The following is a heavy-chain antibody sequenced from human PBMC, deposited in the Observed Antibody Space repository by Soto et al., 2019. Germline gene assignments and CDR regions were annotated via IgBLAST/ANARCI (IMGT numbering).Heavy chain of an antibody. Sequence: PSETLSLTCTVSGASVTSGSFYWNWIRQPPGKGLEWVGYISYSGDTNYNPSLKSRVTISVDTSKNEFSLRLSSVSAADTAVYYCARGDAINWFDPWGQGTLVTVSS. J-gene: IGHJ5*02. CDR1: GASVTSGSFY. D-gene: IGHD2-2*01. V-gene: IGHV4-61*01. CDR3: ARGDAINWFDP. CDR2: ISYSGDT.